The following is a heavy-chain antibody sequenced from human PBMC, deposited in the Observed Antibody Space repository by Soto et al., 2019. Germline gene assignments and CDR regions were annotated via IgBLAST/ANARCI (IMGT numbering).Heavy chain of an antibody. D-gene: IGHD2-21*02. V-gene: IGHV2-5*02. J-gene: IGHJ6*02. CDR1: GFSLNTGGLG. CDR2: IYWDGDK. CDR3: AXXXXGGDCXRSXXSHXXYGMDV. Sequence: QITLKESGPTLVKPTQTLTLTCTFSGFSLNTGGLGVGWIRQPPGKALEWLALIYWDGDKRYSPSLKSRLSITKDTSNNQVVLTMTNMDPVDTATYYXAXXXXGGDCXRSXXSHXXYGMDVWGQGTTVTVSS.